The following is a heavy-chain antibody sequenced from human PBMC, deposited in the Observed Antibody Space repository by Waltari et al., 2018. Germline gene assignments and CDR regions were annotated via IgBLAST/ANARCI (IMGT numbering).Heavy chain of an antibody. D-gene: IGHD1-26*01. CDR2: IIPILVTT. CDR1: GVSFSSYS. J-gene: IGHJ4*02. V-gene: IGHV1-69*08. Sequence: QVQLLQSGAEVKMPGSSVKVSCTPSGVSFSSYSVNWVRQAPGQGLEWMGRIIPILVTTDYAQKFQGRITSTAAYMELSSLRSEDTAVYFCARAERLGHSDPFPFDYWGQGTLVTVSS. CDR3: ARAERLGHSDPFPFDY.